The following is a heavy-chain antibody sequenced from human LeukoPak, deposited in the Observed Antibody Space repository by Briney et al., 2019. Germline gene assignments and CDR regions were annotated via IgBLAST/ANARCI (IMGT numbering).Heavy chain of an antibody. CDR1: GGSFSGYY. CDR3: ARGYYYDSSGPGVGAFDI. V-gene: IGHV4-34*01. D-gene: IGHD3-22*01. Sequence: SETLSLTCAVYGGSFSGYYRSWIRQPPGKGLEWSGEINHSGSTNYNPSLKSRVTISVDTSKNQFSLKLSSVTAADTAVYYCARGYYYDSSGPGVGAFDIWGQGTMVTVSS. J-gene: IGHJ3*02. CDR2: INHSGST.